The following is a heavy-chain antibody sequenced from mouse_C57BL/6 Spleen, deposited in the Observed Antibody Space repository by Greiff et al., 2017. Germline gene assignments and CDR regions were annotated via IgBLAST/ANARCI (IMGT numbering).Heavy chain of an antibody. V-gene: IGHV1-26*01. Sequence: VQLQQSGPELVKPGASVKISCKASGYTFTDYHMNWVKQSHGKSLEWIGDINPNNGGTSYNQKFKGKATLTVDKSSSTAYMELRSLTSEDSAVYYCATNWDGAWFAYWGQGTLVTVSA. CDR3: ATNWDGAWFAY. D-gene: IGHD4-1*02. J-gene: IGHJ3*01. CDR2: INPNNGGT. CDR1: GYTFTDYH.